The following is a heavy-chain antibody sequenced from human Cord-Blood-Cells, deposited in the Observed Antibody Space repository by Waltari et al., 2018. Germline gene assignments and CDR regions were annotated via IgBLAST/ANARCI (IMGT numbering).Heavy chain of an antibody. CDR2: ISGSGGST. Sequence: EVQLLESGGGLVQPGGSLRLSCAASGFTFSSYAMSCVRQAPGKGLEWVSAISGSGGSTYYADSVKGRFTISRDNAKNTLYLQMNSLRAEDTAVYYCAKVIAAAAKYGMDVWGQGTTVTVSS. J-gene: IGHJ6*02. D-gene: IGHD6-13*01. V-gene: IGHV3-23*01. CDR1: GFTFSSYA. CDR3: AKVIAAAAKYGMDV.